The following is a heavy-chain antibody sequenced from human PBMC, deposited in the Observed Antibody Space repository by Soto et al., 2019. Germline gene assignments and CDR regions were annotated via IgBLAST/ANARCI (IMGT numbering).Heavy chain of an antibody. J-gene: IGHJ4*02. D-gene: IGHD3-3*01. CDR2: IIPIFGTA. Sequence: GASVKVSCTASGCAFRSYAISWVRQAPEAGLEWMGGIIPIFGTANYAQKFQGRVTMTTHTSTSTAYMELKSLRADDTAVYYCARDYYDCWSGDSYYFDYWGQGTLVTVYS. CDR3: ARDYYDCWSGDSYYFDY. CDR1: GCAFRSYA. V-gene: IGHV1-69*05.